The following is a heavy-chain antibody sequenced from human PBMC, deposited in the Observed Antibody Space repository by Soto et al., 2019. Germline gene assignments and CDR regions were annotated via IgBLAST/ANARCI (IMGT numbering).Heavy chain of an antibody. CDR1: GFSFSDYY. CDR2: ISSSSSYT. Sequence: GGSLRLSCAASGFSFSDYYMSWIRQAPGKGLEWVSYISSSSSYTNYADSVKGRFTISRDNAKKSLYLQMNSLRAEDTAVYYCARDSRYCSGGSCYSHYGMDVWGQGTTVTVS. D-gene: IGHD2-15*01. V-gene: IGHV3-11*06. J-gene: IGHJ6*02. CDR3: ARDSRYCSGGSCYSHYGMDV.